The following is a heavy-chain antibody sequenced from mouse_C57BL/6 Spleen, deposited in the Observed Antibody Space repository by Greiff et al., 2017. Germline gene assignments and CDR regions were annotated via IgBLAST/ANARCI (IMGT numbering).Heavy chain of an antibody. J-gene: IGHJ4*01. Sequence: EVQLQQSGPELVKPGASVKISCKASGYTFTDYYMNWVKQSHGKSLEWIGDINPNNGGTSYNQKFKGKATLTVDKSSSTAYMELRSLTSEGSAVYSCARLWLLRGFAMDYWGQGTSVTVSS. D-gene: IGHD2-3*01. CDR1: GYTFTDYY. V-gene: IGHV1-26*01. CDR2: INPNNGGT. CDR3: ARLWLLRGFAMDY.